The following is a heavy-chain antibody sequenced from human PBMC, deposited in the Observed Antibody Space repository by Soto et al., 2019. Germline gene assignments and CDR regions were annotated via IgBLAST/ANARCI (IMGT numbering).Heavy chain of an antibody. D-gene: IGHD6-13*01. Sequence: QVQLVQSGAEVKKPGSSVKVSCKASGGTFSSYAISWVRQAPGQGLEWMGGIIPIFGTANYAQKFQGRVTITADESTSTAYMELSSLRSEDTAVDYCARVGYSSSWHSYYYYYGMDVWGQGTTVTVSS. CDR3: ARVGYSSSWHSYYYYYGMDV. V-gene: IGHV1-69*01. CDR1: GGTFSSYA. CDR2: IIPIFGTA. J-gene: IGHJ6*02.